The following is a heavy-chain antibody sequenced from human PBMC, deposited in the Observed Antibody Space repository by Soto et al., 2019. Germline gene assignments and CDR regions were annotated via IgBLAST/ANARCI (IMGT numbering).Heavy chain of an antibody. CDR3: ARDIAVAGVGRYYYYGMDV. V-gene: IGHV1-18*04. CDR1: GYTFTSYG. CDR2: ISGYNGNT. J-gene: IGHJ6*02. Sequence: GASAKVSCKTSGYTFTSYGISWVRQAPGQGLEWMGWISGYNGNTNYAQKLQGRVTMTTDTSTSTAYMELRSLRSDDTAVYYCARDIAVAGVGRYYYYGMDVWGQGTTVTVSS. D-gene: IGHD6-19*01.